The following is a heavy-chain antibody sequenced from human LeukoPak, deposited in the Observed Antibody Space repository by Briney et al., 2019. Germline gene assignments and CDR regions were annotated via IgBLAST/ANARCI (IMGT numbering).Heavy chain of an antibody. CDR1: GFTFSSYV. J-gene: IGHJ4*02. D-gene: IGHD1-26*01. V-gene: IGHV3-30-3*01. CDR3: ARDPLNSGSYL. Sequence: GGSLRLSCAASGFTFSSYVMHWVRQAPGKGLEWVAVISYDESNKYYADSVKGRFTISRDNSKNTLYLQMNSLRAEDTAVYYCARDPLNSGSYLWGQGTLVTVSS. CDR2: ISYDESNK.